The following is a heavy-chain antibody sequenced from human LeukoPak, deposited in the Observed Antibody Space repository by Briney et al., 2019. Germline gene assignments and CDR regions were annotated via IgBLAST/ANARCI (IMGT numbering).Heavy chain of an antibody. V-gene: IGHV1-2*02. CDR1: GYTFTGYY. J-gene: IGHJ4*02. CDR2: INPNSGGT. CDR3: ARAAAVAVRPLDY. D-gene: IGHD6-19*01. Sequence: ASVKVSCKASGYTFTGYYMHWVRQAPGQGLEWMGWINPNSGGTNYAQKFQGRVTMTRDTSISTAYMELSRLRSDDTAVYYCARAAAVAVRPLDYCGQGTLVTVSS.